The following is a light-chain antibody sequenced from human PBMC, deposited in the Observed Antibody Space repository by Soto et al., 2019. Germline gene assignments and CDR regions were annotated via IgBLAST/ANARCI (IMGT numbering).Light chain of an antibody. J-gene: IGKJ4*01. CDR1: QNVVTN. CDR2: GTS. CDR3: QQYNEWPLA. Sequence: ETVVTQSPATLSASPGERATLSCRASQNVVTNVAWYQQKPGQAPRLLIHGTSTRATGVPDRFSGRGDGTEFALTISSLQSEDLAVYYCQQYNEWPLAFGGGTKVDIK. V-gene: IGKV3-15*01.